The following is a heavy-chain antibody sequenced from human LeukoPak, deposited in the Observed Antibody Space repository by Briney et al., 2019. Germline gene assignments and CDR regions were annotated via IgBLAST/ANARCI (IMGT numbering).Heavy chain of an antibody. Sequence: ASLKVSCKASGYTFTTYDINWVRQATGQGLEWMGWTNPNSGHTGYAQKFQGRLTITRDTSISTAYMELSSLRSEDTAVYYCARVAGSIDYWGQGTLVTVSS. J-gene: IGHJ4*02. CDR1: GYTFTTYD. D-gene: IGHD6-19*01. CDR3: ARVAGSIDY. CDR2: TNPNSGHT. V-gene: IGHV1-8*03.